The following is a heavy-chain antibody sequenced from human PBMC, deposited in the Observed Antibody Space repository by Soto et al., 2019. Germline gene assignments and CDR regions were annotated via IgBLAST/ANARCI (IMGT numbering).Heavy chain of an antibody. V-gene: IGHV3-30*09. CDR3: ARYCNGGACYSGSLDY. CDR2: ISYDGSNE. CDR1: AFTFRSYD. Sequence: QVQMVESGGGVVQPGRSLRLSCAASAFTFRSYDMHWVRQAPGKGLEWLTFISYDGSNEYYADSVKDRFAISRDNSKNTLYLQMNSLRPEDTAVYYCARYCNGGACYSGSLDYWGQGTLVTVSS. D-gene: IGHD2-15*01. J-gene: IGHJ4*02.